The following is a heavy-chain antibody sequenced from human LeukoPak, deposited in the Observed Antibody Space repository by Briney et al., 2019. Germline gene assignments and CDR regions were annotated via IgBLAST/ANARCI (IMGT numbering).Heavy chain of an antibody. CDR3: TAGLGNYYDY. Sequence: GGSLRLSCAASGFTFSRSWMRWVRQAPGKGLEWVGRVKSSAGGGSLDYAATVNARYHISRADSIDTVYLQMNSLQTEDTALYHCTAGLGNYYDYWGQGTLVTVSS. J-gene: IGHJ4*02. D-gene: IGHD3-10*01. CDR1: GFTFSRSW. CDR2: VKSSAGGGSL. V-gene: IGHV3-15*01.